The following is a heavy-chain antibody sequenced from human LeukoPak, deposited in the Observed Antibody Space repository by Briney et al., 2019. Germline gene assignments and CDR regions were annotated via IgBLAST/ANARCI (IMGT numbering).Heavy chain of an antibody. V-gene: IGHV1-2*02. J-gene: IGHJ4*02. D-gene: IGHD1-26*01. CDR2: INPNSGDT. CDR3: ARGLMSAVGVGYFDY. CDR1: GYTFTAYY. Sequence: ASVKVSCKASGYTFTAYYIHWARQAPGQGLEWLGWINPNSGDTNYAQKFQGRVIMTRDTSITTAYMELSRLKSDDTAVYYCARGLMSAVGVGYFDYWGQGTLVTVSS.